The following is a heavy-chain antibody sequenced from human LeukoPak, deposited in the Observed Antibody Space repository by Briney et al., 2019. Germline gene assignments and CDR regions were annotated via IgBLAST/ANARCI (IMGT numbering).Heavy chain of an antibody. J-gene: IGHJ6*04. CDR2: ITSSGSTI. CDR3: ARDSRDILTGYLSGTDV. D-gene: IGHD3-9*01. V-gene: IGHV3-48*03. CDR1: GFTFSNYE. Sequence: GGSLRLSCAASGFTFSNYEMNWVRQAPGKGLEWVSYITSSGSTIYYAASVKGRFTISRDNAKNSLYLQMNSLRAEDTAVYYCARDSRDILTGYLSGTDVWGKGTTVTVSS.